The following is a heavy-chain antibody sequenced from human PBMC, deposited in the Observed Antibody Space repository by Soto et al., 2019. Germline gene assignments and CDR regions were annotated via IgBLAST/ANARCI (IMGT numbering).Heavy chain of an antibody. CDR2: INPNGGST. J-gene: IGHJ4*02. D-gene: IGHD6-13*01. CDR3: ARDLAAGDF. V-gene: IGHV1-46*01. CDR1: GYIFINYY. Sequence: QVQLVQSGAEVKKPGASVKVSCKASGYIFINYYIHWVRQAPGQGLEWIGIINPNGGSTNYAQKFRGRVALARDTSTSTVYMDLSSLRSEDTAMYYCARDLAAGDFWGQGTLVTVSS.